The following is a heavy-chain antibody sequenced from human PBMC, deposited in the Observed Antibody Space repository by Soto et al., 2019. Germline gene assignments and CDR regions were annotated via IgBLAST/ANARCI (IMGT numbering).Heavy chain of an antibody. J-gene: IGHJ3*02. Sequence: SETLSLTCTVSGGSIASYYWNWIRQPPGKGLEWIGYMFYSGSPNYNPSLKSRVTISVDTSNNEVSLNMISVTTADTAVYYCARGGWAARYDNSSYDVFDIWGQGTLVTVSS. CDR3: ARGGWAARYDNSSYDVFDI. CDR1: GGSIASYY. D-gene: IGHD3-22*01. CDR2: MFYSGSP. V-gene: IGHV4-59*01.